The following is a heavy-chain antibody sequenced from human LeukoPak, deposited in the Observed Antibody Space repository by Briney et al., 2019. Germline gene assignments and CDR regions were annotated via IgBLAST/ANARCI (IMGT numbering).Heavy chain of an antibody. CDR3: AREGSSGYYDWFDP. CDR1: GFTISSFS. CDR2: IWYDRSNK. J-gene: IGHJ5*02. V-gene: IGHV3-33*01. Sequence: PWGNLRFNGAGYGFTISSFSRHRDRQGPGKELMGGAVIWYDRSNKYYAESVKGRFTISRDNSKNTLYLQMNSLRAEDTAVYYCAREGSSGYYDWFDPWGQGTLVTVSS. D-gene: IGHD3-22*01.